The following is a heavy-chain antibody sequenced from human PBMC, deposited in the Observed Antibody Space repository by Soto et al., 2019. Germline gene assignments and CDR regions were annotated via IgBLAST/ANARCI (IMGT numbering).Heavy chain of an antibody. D-gene: IGHD3-10*01. V-gene: IGHV3-7*01. CDR2: IKQDGSER. J-gene: IGHJ4*02. CDR1: GFTSPFSKYG. Sequence: PGGSLRLSCAASGFTSPFSKYGMGWVRQAPXKGLEWVADIKQDGSERHFVDSVRGRFTISRDNANDSLYLQMSSLRAEDTAVYYCARDPINFDPYGSSTPEFDYWGQGTLVTVSS. CDR3: ARDPINFDPYGSSTPEFDY.